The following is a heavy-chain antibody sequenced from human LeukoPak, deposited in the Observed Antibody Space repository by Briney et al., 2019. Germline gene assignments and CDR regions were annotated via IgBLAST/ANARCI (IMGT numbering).Heavy chain of an antibody. V-gene: IGHV3-23*01. CDR2: ISSSGGST. CDR1: GFAFSSEG. Sequence: GGSLRLSCAVSGFAFSSEGMSWVRQAPGKGLGWVSSISSSGGSTDYADSVKGRVPISRDNSKKTPCLQINRLRVGAPALYYIAKDRWAGLTLEDRIGFDPWGQGTLVSVSS. J-gene: IGHJ5*02. D-gene: IGHD3-9*01. CDR3: AKDRWAGLTLEDRIGFDP.